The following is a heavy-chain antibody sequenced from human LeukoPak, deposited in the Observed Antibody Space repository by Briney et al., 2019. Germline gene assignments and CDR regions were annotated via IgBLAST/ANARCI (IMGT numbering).Heavy chain of an antibody. D-gene: IGHD3-10*01. V-gene: IGHV1-18*01. CDR2: ISGYNGNT. J-gene: IGHJ4*02. CDR1: GYTFTSYD. Sequence: ASVKVSCKASGYTFTSYDINWVRQATGQGLEWMGWISGYNGNTNYAQKLQGRVTMTTDPSTTTAYMELRSLRSDDTAVYYCARSSHRDGDTFDYWGQGTLVTVSS. CDR3: ARSSHRDGDTFDY.